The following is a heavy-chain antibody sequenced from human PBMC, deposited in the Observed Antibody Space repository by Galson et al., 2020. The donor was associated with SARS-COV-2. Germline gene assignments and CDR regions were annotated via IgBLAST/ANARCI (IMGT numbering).Heavy chain of an antibody. V-gene: IGHV3-21*01. J-gene: IGHJ6*02. Sequence: GGSLRLSCAASGFTFSSYSMNWVRQAPGKGLEWVSSISSSSSYLYYADSVKGRFTISRDNAKNSLYLQMNSLRAEDTAVYYCAILGSYYYYGMDVWGQGTTVTVSS. CDR3: AILGSYYYYGMDV. CDR1: GFTFSSYS. D-gene: IGHD3-3*02. CDR2: ISSSSSYL.